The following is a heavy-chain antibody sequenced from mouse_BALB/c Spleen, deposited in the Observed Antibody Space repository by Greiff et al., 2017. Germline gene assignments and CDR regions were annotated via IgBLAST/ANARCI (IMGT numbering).Heavy chain of an antibody. D-gene: IGHD4-1*01. CDR3: ARPGTKYYAMDY. J-gene: IGHJ4*01. CDR2: ISSGSSTI. V-gene: IGHV5-17*02. CDR1: GFTFSSFG. Sequence: EVQVVESGGGLVQPGGSRKLSCAASGFTFSSFGMHWVRQAPEKGLEWVAYISSGSSTIYYADTVKGRFTISRDNPKNTLFLQMTSLRSEDTAMYYCARPGTKYYAMDYWGQGTSVTVSS.